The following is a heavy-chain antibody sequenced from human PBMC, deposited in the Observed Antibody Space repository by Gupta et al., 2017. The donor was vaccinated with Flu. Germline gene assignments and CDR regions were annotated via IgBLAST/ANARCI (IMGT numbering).Heavy chain of an antibody. Sequence: EVQLVESGGGLVQPGGSLRLPCETSGLTLRSFWLTWVRRHPRRGLAWVASIKQDGSEKTYVDSVKGRFTIPRDNARDSIFLQMNGLRGDDTAVYYCARNPVTSWGKSYYYMDVWGKGTTVTVSS. V-gene: IGHV3-7*01. CDR1: GLTLRSFW. J-gene: IGHJ6*03. CDR2: IKQDGSEK. D-gene: IGHD2-21*02. CDR3: ARNPVTSWGKSYYYMDV.